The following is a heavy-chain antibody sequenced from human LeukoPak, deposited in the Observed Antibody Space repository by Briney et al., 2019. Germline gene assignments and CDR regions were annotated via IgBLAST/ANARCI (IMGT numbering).Heavy chain of an antibody. CDR1: GFTFSNYA. CDR2: ISGSGGST. CDR3: AKGKQLLPFDY. D-gene: IGHD2-15*01. J-gene: IGHJ4*02. V-gene: IGHV3-23*01. Sequence: GGSLRLSCAASGFTFSNYAMSWVRQAPGKGLEWVSTISGSGGSTYYADSVKGRFTISRDNSKNTLYLQMNSLRAEDTAVYYCAKGKQLLPFDYWGQGTLVTVSS.